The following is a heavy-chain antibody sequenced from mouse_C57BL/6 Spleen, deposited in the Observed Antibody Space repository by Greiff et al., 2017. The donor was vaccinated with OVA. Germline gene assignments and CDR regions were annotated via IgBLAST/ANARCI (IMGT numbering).Heavy chain of an antibody. CDR3: ARRYYYGSSLYYAMDY. D-gene: IGHD1-1*01. Sequence: VQLQQSGAELVKPGASVKISCKASGYAFSSYWMNWVKQRPGKGLEWIGQIYPGDGDTNYNGKFKGKATLTADKSSSTAYMQLSSLTSEDSAVYFCARRYYYGSSLYYAMDYWGQGTSVTVSS. CDR2: IYPGDGDT. V-gene: IGHV1-80*01. J-gene: IGHJ4*01. CDR1: GYAFSSYW.